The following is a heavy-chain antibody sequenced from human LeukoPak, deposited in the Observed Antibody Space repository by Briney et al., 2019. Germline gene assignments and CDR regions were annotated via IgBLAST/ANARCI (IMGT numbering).Heavy chain of an antibody. CDR3: ARDRLYYSSGWNDY. J-gene: IGHJ4*02. CDR2: INPNSGGT. D-gene: IGHD6-19*01. Sequence: ASVKVSCMASGYTFTCYYMHWVRQAPGQGLEWMGWINPNSGGTNYAQKFQGRVTMTRDTSISTAYMELSRLRSDDTAVYYCARDRLYYSSGWNDYWGQGTLVTVSS. CDR1: GYTFTCYY. V-gene: IGHV1-2*02.